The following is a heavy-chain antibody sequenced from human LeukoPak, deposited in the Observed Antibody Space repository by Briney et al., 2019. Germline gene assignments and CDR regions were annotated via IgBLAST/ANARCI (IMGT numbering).Heavy chain of an antibody. Sequence: SETLSLTCTVSGGSFSSYYWSWIRQPAGKGLEWIGRIYTSGSTNYNPSLKSRVTMSVDTSKNQFSLKLSSVTAADTAVYYCARDQSSSWYNWFDPWGQGTLVTVSS. V-gene: IGHV4-4*07. CDR3: ARDQSSSWYNWFDP. J-gene: IGHJ5*02. CDR1: GGSFSSYY. CDR2: IYTSGST. D-gene: IGHD6-13*01.